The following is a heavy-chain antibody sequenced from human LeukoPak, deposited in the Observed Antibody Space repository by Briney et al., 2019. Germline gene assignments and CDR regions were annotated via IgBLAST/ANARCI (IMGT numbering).Heavy chain of an antibody. Sequence: GGSLRLSCAASGFTFSTYAMSWVRQAPGKRLEWVSTISGSGANTYYADSVRGRFTISRDNSKNTLYLHMNSLRAEDTAVYYCANERAGYTNPYYFDYWGQRTLVTVSS. D-gene: IGHD3-16*02. V-gene: IGHV3-23*01. CDR2: ISGSGANT. CDR3: ANERAGYTNPYYFDY. J-gene: IGHJ4*02. CDR1: GFTFSTYA.